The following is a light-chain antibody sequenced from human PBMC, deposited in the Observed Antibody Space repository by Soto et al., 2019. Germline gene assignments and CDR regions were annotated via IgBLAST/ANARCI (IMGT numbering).Light chain of an antibody. J-gene: IGLJ3*02. CDR2: GNS. CDR1: SSNIGAGYD. Sequence: QSVLTQPPSVSGAPGQRVTISCTGGSSNIGAGYDVHWYRQFPGTAPKLLVYGNSNRPSGISDRFSASKSGSSASLAITGLQAEDEADSYCQSYDTSLRARVFGGGTKLTVL. CDR3: QSYDTSLRARV. V-gene: IGLV1-40*01.